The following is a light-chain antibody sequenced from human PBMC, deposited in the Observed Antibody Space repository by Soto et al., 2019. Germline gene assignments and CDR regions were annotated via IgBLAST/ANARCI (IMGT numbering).Light chain of an antibody. V-gene: IGKV3-15*01. CDR3: QQYNNWPLT. Sequence: EIVMTQSPATLSVSPGERATLSCRASQSVSSYLAWYQQKPGQAPRLLIYDASNRATGIPARFSGSGSGTEFTLTISSLQSEDFAVYYCQQYNNWPLTFGGGTKVEIK. CDR1: QSVSSY. CDR2: DAS. J-gene: IGKJ4*01.